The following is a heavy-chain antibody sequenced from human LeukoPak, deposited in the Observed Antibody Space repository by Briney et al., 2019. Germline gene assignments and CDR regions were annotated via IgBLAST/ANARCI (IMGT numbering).Heavy chain of an antibody. D-gene: IGHD2-8*01. V-gene: IGHV4-39*01. Sequence: SETLSLTCTVSGGSTSSSSYYWGWIRQPPGKGLEWIGSIYYSGSTYYNPSLKSRVTISVDTSKNQFSLKLSSVTAADTAVYYCARHLSGCTNGVCYTLNWFDPWGQGTLVTVSS. CDR1: GGSTSSSSYY. J-gene: IGHJ5*02. CDR3: ARHLSGCTNGVCYTLNWFDP. CDR2: IYYSGST.